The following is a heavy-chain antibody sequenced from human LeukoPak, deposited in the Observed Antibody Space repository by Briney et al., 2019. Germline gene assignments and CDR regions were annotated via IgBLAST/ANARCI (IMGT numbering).Heavy chain of an antibody. CDR1: GFTFSTYW. J-gene: IGHJ5*02. Sequence: GGSLRLSCAASGFTFSTYWMSWVRQAPGKGLEWVATIKQDGSEKYYVDSLKGRFTISRDNAKNSLYLQMSSLRAEDTAVYYCAKDTIAAAGTRWFDPWGQGTLVTVSS. CDR2: IKQDGSEK. D-gene: IGHD6-13*01. CDR3: AKDTIAAAGTRWFDP. V-gene: IGHV3-7*03.